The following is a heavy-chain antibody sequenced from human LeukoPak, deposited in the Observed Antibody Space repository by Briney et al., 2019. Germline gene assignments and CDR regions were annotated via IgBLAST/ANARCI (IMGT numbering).Heavy chain of an antibody. V-gene: IGHV4-59*12. CDR2: IYYSGST. Sequence: SETLSLTCTVSGGSISSYYWSWIRQPPGKGLEWIGYIYYSGSTNYNPSLKSRVTISVDTSKDQFSLKLSSVTAADTAVYYCAVVAAYDDAFDIWGQGTMVTVSS. CDR3: AVVAAYDDAFDI. D-gene: IGHD2-15*01. CDR1: GGSISSYY. J-gene: IGHJ3*02.